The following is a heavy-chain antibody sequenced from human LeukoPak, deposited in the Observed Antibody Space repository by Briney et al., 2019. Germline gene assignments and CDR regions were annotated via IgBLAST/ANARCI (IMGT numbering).Heavy chain of an antibody. CDR3: ARVLHAPKFIDS. CDR1: GSSITSTYY. V-gene: IGHV4-38-2*02. D-gene: IGHD2-8*01. Sequence: SETLSLTCTVSGSSITSTYYWAWFRQPPGKGLEWIATVFQLQTVRSLYNKSLESRVTMSLDTSQNQFSLNLTSVTAADTALYFCARVLHAPKFIDSWGQGTLVTVSS. J-gene: IGHJ4*02. CDR2: VFQLQTVRS.